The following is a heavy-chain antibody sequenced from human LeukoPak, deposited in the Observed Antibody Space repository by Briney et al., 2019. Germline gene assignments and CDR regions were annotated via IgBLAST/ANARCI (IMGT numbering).Heavy chain of an antibody. J-gene: IGHJ4*02. CDR3: ARYSSGFDY. Sequence: NPGGSLRLSCAASGFTFSGHWMSWVRQAPGKGLEWVSSISSRSSQIYYADSVKGRFTISRDNAKNSLYLQMNSLRAEDAAVYYCARYSSGFDYWGQGTLVTVSS. CDR1: GFTFSGHW. V-gene: IGHV3-21*01. D-gene: IGHD3-22*01. CDR2: ISSRSSQI.